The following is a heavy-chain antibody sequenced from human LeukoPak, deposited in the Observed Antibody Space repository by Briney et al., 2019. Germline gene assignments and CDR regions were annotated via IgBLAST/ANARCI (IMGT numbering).Heavy chain of an antibody. CDR2: ISPNSGGT. J-gene: IGHJ4*02. D-gene: IGHD6-6*01. CDR1: GYTFTDYY. Sequence: ASVKVSCKSSGYTFTDYYLHLVRQAPGQGLEWMGRISPNSGGTNYAQKFQGRVTMTRDTSISTAYMELSRLRSDDTAVYYCASGYSSSSGFDYWGQGTPVTVSS. V-gene: IGHV1-2*06. CDR3: ASGYSSSSGFDY.